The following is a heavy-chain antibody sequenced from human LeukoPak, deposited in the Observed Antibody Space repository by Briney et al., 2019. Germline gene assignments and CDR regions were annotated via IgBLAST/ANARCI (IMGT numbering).Heavy chain of an antibody. CDR3: ARGPFCSSTSCYNKGAFDI. V-gene: IGHV4-61*02. Sequence: PSETLSLTCTVSGGSISSGSYYWSWIRQPAGKGLEWIGRIYTSGSTNYIPSLKSRVTISVDTSKNQFSLKLSSVTAADTAVYYCARGPFCSSTSCYNKGAFDIWGQGTMVTVSS. CDR2: IYTSGST. D-gene: IGHD2-2*02. J-gene: IGHJ3*02. CDR1: GGSISSGSYY.